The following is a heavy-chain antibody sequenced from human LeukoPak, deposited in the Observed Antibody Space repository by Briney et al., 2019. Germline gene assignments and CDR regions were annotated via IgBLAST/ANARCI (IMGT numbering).Heavy chain of an antibody. CDR3: AKAWEGYSYDDYGMDV. CDR1: GFTFSSYS. V-gene: IGHV3-21*04. J-gene: IGHJ6*02. D-gene: IGHD5-18*01. Sequence: PGGSLRLSCAASGFTFSSYSMNWVRQAPGKGLEWVSSISSSSSYIYYADSVKGRFTISRDNSKNTLYLQMNSLRAEDTAVYYCAKAWEGYSYDDYGMDVWGQGTTVTVSS. CDR2: ISSSSSYI.